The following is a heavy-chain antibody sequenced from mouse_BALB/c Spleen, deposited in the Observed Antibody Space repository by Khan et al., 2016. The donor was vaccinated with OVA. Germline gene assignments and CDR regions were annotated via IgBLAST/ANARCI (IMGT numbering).Heavy chain of an antibody. D-gene: IGHD1-3*01. CDR3: ARLEDI. CDR1: GFSLTSYG. Sequence: QVQLKESGPGLVAPSQSLSITCTVSGFSLTSYGVHWVRQPPGKGLEWLGVIWAGGSTNYNSALMSSLSISQDNSKSPVFLKMNSLQTDETAMYDCARLEDIWGQGTTRTVSS. V-gene: IGHV2-9*02. CDR2: IWAGGST. J-gene: IGHJ2*01.